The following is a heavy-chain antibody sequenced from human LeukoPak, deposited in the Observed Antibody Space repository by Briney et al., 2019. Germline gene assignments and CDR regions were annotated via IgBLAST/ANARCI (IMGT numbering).Heavy chain of an antibody. J-gene: IGHJ4*02. Sequence: ASVKVSCKASGYTFTSYWIQWVRQAPGQGLEWMGLINPNEGSTTYTHKFQGRVTMTRDTSTSTVYMDLSSLTSEDTAVYYCARAPRDSSTMLDYWGQGTLVTVSS. V-gene: IGHV1-46*01. D-gene: IGHD6-13*01. CDR3: ARAPRDSSTMLDY. CDR1: GYTFTSYW. CDR2: INPNEGST.